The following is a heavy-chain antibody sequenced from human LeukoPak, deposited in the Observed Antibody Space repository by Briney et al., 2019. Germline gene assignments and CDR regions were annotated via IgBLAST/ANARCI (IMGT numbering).Heavy chain of an antibody. J-gene: IGHJ4*02. Sequence: GGSLRLSCAASGFTFDDHGMSWVRQAPGKGLEWVSGINWNAGRTGYADSVKGRFTISRDNAKNSLYLQMNSLRAEDTALYYCARGSGSYYDRLEDYWGQGTLVIVSS. CDR1: GFTFDDHG. D-gene: IGHD1-26*01. CDR3: ARGSGSYYDRLEDY. V-gene: IGHV3-20*04. CDR2: INWNAGRT.